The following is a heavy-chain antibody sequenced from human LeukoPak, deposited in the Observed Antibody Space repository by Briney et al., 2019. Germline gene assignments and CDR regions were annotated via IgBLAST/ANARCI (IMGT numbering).Heavy chain of an antibody. J-gene: IGHJ3*02. D-gene: IGHD3-10*01. CDR3: AREYGPDAFDI. V-gene: IGHV3-33*01. CDR1: GFTLSSYG. CDR2: IWYDGSNK. Sequence: GGSLRLSCAASGFTLSSYGMHWVRPAPGKGLEWVAVIWYDGSNKYYADSVKGRFTISRDNSKNTLYLQMNSLRAEDTAVYYCAREYGPDAFDIWGQGTMVTVSS.